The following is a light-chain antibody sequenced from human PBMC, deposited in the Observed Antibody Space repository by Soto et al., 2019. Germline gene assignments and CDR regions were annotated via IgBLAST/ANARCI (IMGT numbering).Light chain of an antibody. Sequence: DIQMTQSPSTLSASVGDRVTITCRASQSISNWLAWYQQKPGKAPKLLIYEAYSLESGVPSRFSGSGSGTEFTLTISSLQPADFATYYCQQYHSHPWTFGRGTKVEIK. J-gene: IGKJ1*01. CDR2: EAY. CDR1: QSISNW. V-gene: IGKV1-5*03. CDR3: QQYHSHPWT.